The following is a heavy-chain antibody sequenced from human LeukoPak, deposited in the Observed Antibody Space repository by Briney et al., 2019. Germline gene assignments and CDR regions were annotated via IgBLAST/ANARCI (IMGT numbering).Heavy chain of an antibody. CDR2: ISSNGGST. CDR1: GFTFSSYA. Sequence: GGSLRLSCAASGFTFSSYAMHWVRQAPGKGLEYVSAISSNGGSTYYANSGKGRFTISRDNSKNTLYLQMGSLRAEDMAVYYCARAHTAMVGYDYWGQGTLVIVSS. CDR3: ARAHTAMVGYDY. V-gene: IGHV3-64*01. D-gene: IGHD5-18*01. J-gene: IGHJ4*02.